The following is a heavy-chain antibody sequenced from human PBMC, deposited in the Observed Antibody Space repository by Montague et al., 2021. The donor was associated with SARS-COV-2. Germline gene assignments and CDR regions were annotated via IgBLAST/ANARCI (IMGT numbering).Heavy chain of an antibody. D-gene: IGHD1-26*01. CDR1: GGSISSSSYY. Sequence: SETLSLTCAVSGGSISSSSYYWGWIRQPPGKGLEWIVSIHYSGSTYYNPSLKSRVSMSVDTSKNQFSLKLSSVTAADTAVYYCARLWDTVYYYYGMDVWGKGTRVTVSS. CDR3: ARLWDTVYYYYGMDV. CDR2: IHYSGST. V-gene: IGHV4-39*01. J-gene: IGHJ6*04.